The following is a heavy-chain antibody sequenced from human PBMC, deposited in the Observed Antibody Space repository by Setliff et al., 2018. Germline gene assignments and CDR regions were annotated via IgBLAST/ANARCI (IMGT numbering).Heavy chain of an antibody. CDR1: RGSINSHY. D-gene: IGHD3-16*01. V-gene: IGHV4-4*07. CDR2: IFGSGST. CDR3: ARDRGSNNSPEDFDY. Sequence: SATLSLTCTVSRGSINSHYWSWIRQPAGKGLEWIGRIFGSGSTNYNPSLKSRVTMSIDTSKNQFFLKVRSVTAADTAVYYCARDRGSNNSPEDFDYWGLGTLVTVSS. J-gene: IGHJ4*02.